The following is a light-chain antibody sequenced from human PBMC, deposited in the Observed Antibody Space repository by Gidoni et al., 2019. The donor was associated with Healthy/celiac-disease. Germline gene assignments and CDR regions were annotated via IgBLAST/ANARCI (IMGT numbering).Light chain of an antibody. CDR1: SSDVGGYNY. Sequence: QSALTQPRSVSGSPGQSVTISCTGTSSDVGGYNYVSWYQQHPGKAPQLMIYDVSKRPSGVPDRFSGSKSGNTASLTISGLQAEDEADYYCCSYAGSYTLEVFGGGTKLTVL. J-gene: IGLJ3*02. CDR3: CSYAGSYTLEV. V-gene: IGLV2-11*01. CDR2: DVS.